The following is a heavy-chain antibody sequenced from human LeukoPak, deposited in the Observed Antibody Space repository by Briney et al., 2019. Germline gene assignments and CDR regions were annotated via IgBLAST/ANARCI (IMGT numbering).Heavy chain of an antibody. CDR1: EGNIRNYY. D-gene: IGHD3-22*01. CDR2: SYYSGSA. Sequence: PDTLSLTGNVAEGNIRNYYWRWIRQPTGKGLEWIGYSYYSGSANSTPSLKTRVTISADTSKNPFSLKLSSVTAADTAVYYCARHDAIISMIVGERPFEIWGQGTLVTVSS. J-gene: IGHJ3*02. V-gene: IGHV4-59*08. CDR3: ARHDAIISMIVGERPFEI.